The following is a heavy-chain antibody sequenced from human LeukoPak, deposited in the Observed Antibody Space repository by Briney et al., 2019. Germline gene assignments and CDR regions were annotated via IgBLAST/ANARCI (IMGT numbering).Heavy chain of an antibody. CDR2: IYYSGST. D-gene: IGHD1-7*01. V-gene: IGHV4-59*12. J-gene: IGHJ3*02. CDR3: ARGNYDDETWFDI. Sequence: SETLSLTCTVSGGSISSYYWSWIRQPPGKGLEWIGYIYYSGSTYYNPSLKSRVTISVDRSKNQFSLKLSSVTAADTAVYYCARGNYDDETWFDIWGQGTMVTVSS. CDR1: GGSISSYY.